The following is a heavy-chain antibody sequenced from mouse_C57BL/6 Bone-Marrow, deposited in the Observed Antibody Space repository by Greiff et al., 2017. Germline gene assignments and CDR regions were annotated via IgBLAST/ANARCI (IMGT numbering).Heavy chain of an antibody. J-gene: IGHJ3*01. V-gene: IGHV5-9-1*02. CDR2: ISSGGEYI. CDR1: GFTFSSYA. Sequence: EVQLVESGEGLVKPGGSLKLSCAASGFTFSSYAMSWVRQTPEKRLEWVAYISSGGEYIYYADTVKGRFTISRDNARNTLYLQMSSLKSEDTAMYYCTRVYYSNPFAYWGQGTLVTVSA. CDR3: TRVYYSNPFAY. D-gene: IGHD2-5*01.